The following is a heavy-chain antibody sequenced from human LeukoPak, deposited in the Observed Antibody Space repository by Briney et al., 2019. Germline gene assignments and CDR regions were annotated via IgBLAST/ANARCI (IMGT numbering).Heavy chain of an antibody. CDR3: ATEEQWRAFDI. CDR1: GYTLTELS. J-gene: IGHJ3*02. CDR2: FDPEDGET. Sequence: ASVKVSCKVSGYTLTELSMHWVRQAPGKGLEWMGGFDPEDGETNYPQKFQGRVTMTEDTSTYTAYMELSSLRSEDTAVYYCATEEQWRAFDIWGQGTMVTVSS. D-gene: IGHD6-19*01. V-gene: IGHV1-24*01.